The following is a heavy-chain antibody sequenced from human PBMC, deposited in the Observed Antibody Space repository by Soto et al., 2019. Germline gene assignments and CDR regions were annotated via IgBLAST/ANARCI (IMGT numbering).Heavy chain of an antibody. J-gene: IGHJ4*02. Sequence: QVQLQESGPGLVKPSGTLSLTCAVSGASISSNNWWSWVRQPPGKGLEWVGEIYHSGSTNYNLSLKSRLTISIDKSKNQFSLKLSSVTAADTAVYYCARSPVTEHYWGQGTLVTVSS. CDR2: IYHSGST. V-gene: IGHV4-4*02. CDR3: ARSPVTEHY. CDR1: GASISSNNW. D-gene: IGHD4-17*01.